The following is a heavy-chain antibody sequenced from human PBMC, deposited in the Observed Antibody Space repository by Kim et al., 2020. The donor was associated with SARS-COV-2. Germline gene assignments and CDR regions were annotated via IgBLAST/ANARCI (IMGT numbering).Heavy chain of an antibody. CDR2: VSSSSSTI. Sequence: GGSLRLSCAASGFTLSTYSMNWVRQAPGKGLEWVSYVSSSSSTIFYADSVRGRFIISRDNARNSLFLQMNSLRDEDTAMYYCARPSGLGSGSAPFDYWG. J-gene: IGHJ4*01. CDR3: ARPSGLGSGSAPFDY. D-gene: IGHD3-10*01. CDR1: GFTLSTYS. V-gene: IGHV3-48*02.